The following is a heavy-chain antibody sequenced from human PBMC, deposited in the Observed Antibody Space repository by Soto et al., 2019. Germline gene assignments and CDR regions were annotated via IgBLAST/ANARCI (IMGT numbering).Heavy chain of an antibody. V-gene: IGHV4-31*03. CDR2: IYYSGRT. J-gene: IGHJ4*02. CDR3: ARDSNGFNVLPQ. Sequence: SETLSLTCTVSGGSISSSGYYWTWIRQHPGRGLEWIGYIYYSGRTYYNPSLKSRVTISVDTSKDQFSLKLSSVTAADTAVYYCARDSNGFNVLPQWGQGMLVTVSS. CDR1: GGSISSSGYY. D-gene: IGHD2-8*01.